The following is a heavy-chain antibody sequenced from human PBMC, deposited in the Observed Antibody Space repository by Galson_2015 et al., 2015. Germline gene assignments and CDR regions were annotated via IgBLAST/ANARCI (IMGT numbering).Heavy chain of an antibody. CDR2: IYPGDSDT. J-gene: IGHJ1*01. Sequence: QSGAEVKKPGESLKISCKGSGYSFTSYWIGWVRQMPGKGLEWMGIIYPGDSDTRYSPSFQGQVTISADKSISTAYLQWSSLKASDTAVYYCARDYTDSSSWTLFDYGFQHWGQGTLVTVSS. V-gene: IGHV5-51*01. D-gene: IGHD6-13*01. CDR3: ARDYTDSSSWTLFDYGFQH. CDR1: GYSFTSYW.